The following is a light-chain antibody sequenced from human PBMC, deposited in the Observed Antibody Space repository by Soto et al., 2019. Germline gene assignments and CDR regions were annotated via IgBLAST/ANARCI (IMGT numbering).Light chain of an antibody. CDR3: QSYDNSLRAVL. V-gene: IGLV2-14*01. Sequence: QSALTQPASVSGSPGQSITISCTGTSSDVGAYNYVSWYQHHPGKAPKLIIYEVRNRPSGVPDRFSGSKSDTSASLAITGLQAEDEADYYCQSYDNSLRAVLFGGGTKLTVL. CDR1: SSDVGAYNY. J-gene: IGLJ2*01. CDR2: EVR.